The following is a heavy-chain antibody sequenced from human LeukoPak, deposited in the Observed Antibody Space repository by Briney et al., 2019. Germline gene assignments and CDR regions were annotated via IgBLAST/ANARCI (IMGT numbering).Heavy chain of an antibody. D-gene: IGHD1-7*01. CDR3: ARVITGTTFDEEGFDP. CDR1: GGSISSGGYY. J-gene: IGHJ5*02. CDR2: IYYSGST. V-gene: IGHV4-31*03. Sequence: SQTLSLTCTVSGGSISSGGYYWSWIRQHPGKGLEWIGYIYYSGSTYYNPSLKSRVTISVDTSKNQFSLKLSSVTAADTAVYYCARVITGTTFDEEGFDPWGQGTLVTVSS.